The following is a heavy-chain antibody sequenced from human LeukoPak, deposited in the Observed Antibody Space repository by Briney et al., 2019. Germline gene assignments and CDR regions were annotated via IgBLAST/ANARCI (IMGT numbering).Heavy chain of an antibody. D-gene: IGHD6-13*01. CDR1: GFTFSSYT. V-gene: IGHV3-23*01. CDR3: AKGRWWFDP. Sequence: GGSLRLSCAAYGFTFSSYTMTWVRQAPGKGLEWVSSISGSGDNTYYADSVKGRFTVSRDNSRDTLYLQMNSLGADDTAVYYCAKGRWWFDPWGQGTLVTVSS. J-gene: IGHJ5*02. CDR2: ISGSGDNT.